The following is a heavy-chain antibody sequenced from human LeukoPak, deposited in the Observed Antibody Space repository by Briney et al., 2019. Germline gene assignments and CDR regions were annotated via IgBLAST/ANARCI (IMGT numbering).Heavy chain of an antibody. V-gene: IGHV3-11*01. CDR1: GFTFSDYY. D-gene: IGHD2-2*01. J-gene: IGHJ4*02. CDR2: ISSSGSTI. Sequence: GGSLRLSCAASGFTFSDYYMSWIRQAPGKGLEWVSYISSSGSTIYYADSVKGRFTISRDNAKNSLYLQMNSLGAEDTAVYYCARESPPAIVVVPAAIYYWGQGTLVTVSS. CDR3: ARESPPAIVVVPAAIYY.